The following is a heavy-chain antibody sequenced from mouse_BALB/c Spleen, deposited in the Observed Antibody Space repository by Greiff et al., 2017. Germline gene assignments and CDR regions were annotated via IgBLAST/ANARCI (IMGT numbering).Heavy chain of an antibody. CDR3: ARRGTTGTWFAY. Sequence: EVQLQQSGAELVKPGASVKLSCTASGFNIKDTYMHWVKQRPEQGLEWIGVINPGSGGTNYNEKFKGKATLTADKSSSTAYMQLSSLTSDDSAVYFCARRGTTGTWFAYWGQGTLVTVSA. V-gene: IGHV14-3*02. CDR1: GFNIKDTY. CDR2: INPGSGGT. D-gene: IGHD4-1*01. J-gene: IGHJ3*01.